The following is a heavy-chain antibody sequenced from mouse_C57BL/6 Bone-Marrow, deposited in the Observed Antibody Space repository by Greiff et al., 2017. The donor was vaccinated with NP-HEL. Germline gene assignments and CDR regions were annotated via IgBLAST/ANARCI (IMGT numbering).Heavy chain of an antibody. CDR3: ARHRIYGSSPWFAY. CDR1: EYEFPSYD. CDR2: ITSDGGST. Sequence: DVMLVESGGGLVQPGESLKLSCESNEYEFPSYDMSWVRKTPEKRLELVAAITSDGGSTYYPDTMERRFIISRDNTKKTLYLQMSSLRSEDTALYYCARHRIYGSSPWFAYWGQGTLVTVSA. D-gene: IGHD1-1*01. V-gene: IGHV5-2*01. J-gene: IGHJ3*01.